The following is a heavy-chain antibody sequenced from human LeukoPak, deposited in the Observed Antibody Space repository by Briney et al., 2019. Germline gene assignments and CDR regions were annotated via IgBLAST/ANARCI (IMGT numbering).Heavy chain of an antibody. CDR1: GFIFSNYD. V-gene: IGHV3-33*01. J-gene: IGHJ4*02. CDR2: IWYDGSDK. CDR3: ARRVQYYFDY. Sequence: GGSLRLSCAGSGFIFSNYDMHWVRQAPGKGLEWVAVIWYDGSDKHYADSVQGRFTISRDDSKNSLYLQMNSLRAEDTALYYCARRVQYYFDYWGQGTLVTVSS.